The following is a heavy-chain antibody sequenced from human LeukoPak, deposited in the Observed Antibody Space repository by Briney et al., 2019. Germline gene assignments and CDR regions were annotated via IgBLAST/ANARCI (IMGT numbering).Heavy chain of an antibody. CDR3: ARAGGYYDSSGYFVLAFDI. J-gene: IGHJ3*02. CDR1: GYTFTGYY. D-gene: IGHD3-22*01. Sequence: ASVKVSCKASGYTFTGYYMHWVRQAPGQGLEWMGWINPSSGGTNYAQKFQGWVTMTRDTSISTAYMELSRLRSDDTAVYYCARAGGYYDSSGYFVLAFDIWGQGTMVTVSS. CDR2: INPSSGGT. V-gene: IGHV1-2*04.